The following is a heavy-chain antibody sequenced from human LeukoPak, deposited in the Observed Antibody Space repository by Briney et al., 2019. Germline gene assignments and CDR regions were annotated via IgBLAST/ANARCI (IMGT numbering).Heavy chain of an antibody. Sequence: GRSLRLSCAASGFTFDDYAMHWVRQAPGKGLEWVSGISWNSGSIGYADSVKGRFTISRDNAKNSLYLQMNSQRPEDMALYYCAKSGCSSTSCYLNYWGQGILVTVSS. J-gene: IGHJ4*02. V-gene: IGHV3-9*03. CDR1: GFTFDDYA. D-gene: IGHD2-2*01. CDR3: AKSGCSSTSCYLNY. CDR2: ISWNSGSI.